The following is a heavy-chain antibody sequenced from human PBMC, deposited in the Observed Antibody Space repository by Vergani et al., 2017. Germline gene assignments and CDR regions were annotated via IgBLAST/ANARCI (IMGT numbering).Heavy chain of an antibody. D-gene: IGHD6-6*01. CDR2: INHSGST. Sequence: QVQLQQWGAGLLKPSETLSLTCAVYGGSFSGYYWSWIRQPPGKGLEWIGEINHSGSTNDNPSLKSRVTISVDTSKNQFSLKLSSVTAADTAVYYCARGGLDSSSEYYFDYWGQGTLVTVSS. V-gene: IGHV4-34*01. CDR3: ARGGLDSSSEYYFDY. J-gene: IGHJ4*02. CDR1: GGSFSGYY.